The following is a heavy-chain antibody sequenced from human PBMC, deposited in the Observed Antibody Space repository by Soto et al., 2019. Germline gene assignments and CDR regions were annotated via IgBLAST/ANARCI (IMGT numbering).Heavy chain of an antibody. J-gene: IGHJ4*02. CDR3: AKDLELRYFDWLPAPFDY. D-gene: IGHD3-9*01. CDR2: ISGSGGST. Sequence: PGGSLRLSCAASGFTFSSYAMSWVRQAPGKGLEWVSAISGSGGSTYYADSVKGRFTISRDNSKNTLYLQMNSLRAEDTAVYYCAKDLELRYFDWLPAPFDYWGQGTLVPVSS. V-gene: IGHV3-23*01. CDR1: GFTFSSYA.